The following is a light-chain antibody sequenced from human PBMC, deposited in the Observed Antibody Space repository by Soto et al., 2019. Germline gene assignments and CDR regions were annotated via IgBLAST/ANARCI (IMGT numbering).Light chain of an antibody. CDR2: GAS. J-gene: IGKJ4*01. V-gene: IGKV3-20*01. CDR3: HQYDSSPLT. CDR1: QSVSSSF. Sequence: EIVLTQSPGALSLSPGERATLSCRASQSVSSSFLAWYQQKPGQAPRLLIYGASSRATGIPDRFSGSGSGTDFTLTISRLEPEDLAVYYCHQYDSSPLTFGGGTTVEIK.